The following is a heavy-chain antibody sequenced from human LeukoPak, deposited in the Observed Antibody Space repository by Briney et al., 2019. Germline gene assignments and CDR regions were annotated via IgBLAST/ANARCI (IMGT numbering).Heavy chain of an antibody. Sequence: SETLSLTCAVYGGSFSGYYWSWIRQPPGKGLELIGEINHSGSTNYNPSLKSRVTISVDTSKNQFSLKLSSVTAADTAVYYCAILPRDYWGQGTLVTVSS. V-gene: IGHV4-34*01. CDR1: GGSFSGYY. CDR2: INHSGST. CDR3: AILPRDY. J-gene: IGHJ4*02.